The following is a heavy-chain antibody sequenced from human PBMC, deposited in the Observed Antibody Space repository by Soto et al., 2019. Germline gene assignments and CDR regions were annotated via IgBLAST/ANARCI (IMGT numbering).Heavy chain of an antibody. Sequence: SVKVSCKASGGTFSGDAIGWVRQAPGQGLEWMGGIIPIFGTANYAQKFQGRVTITADESTSTAYMELSSLRSEDTAVYYCARVSTMVRWFDPWGQGTPVTVSS. CDR1: GGTFSGDA. CDR2: IIPIFGTA. J-gene: IGHJ5*02. V-gene: IGHV1-69*13. CDR3: ARVSTMVRWFDP. D-gene: IGHD3-10*01.